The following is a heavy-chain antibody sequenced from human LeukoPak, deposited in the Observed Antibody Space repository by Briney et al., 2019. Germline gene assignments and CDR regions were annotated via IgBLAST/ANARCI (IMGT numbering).Heavy chain of an antibody. CDR1: GGSISSSSYY. J-gene: IGHJ5*02. CDR3: ARVLNYYGSGSYYGFNWFDP. Sequence: NPSETLSLTCTVSGGSISSSSYYWGWIRQPPGKGLEWIGSISYSGSTYYNPSLKSRVTISVDTSKNQFSLKLSSVTAADTAVYYCARVLNYYGSGSYYGFNWFDPWGQGTLVTVSS. D-gene: IGHD3-10*01. CDR2: ISYSGST. V-gene: IGHV4-39*07.